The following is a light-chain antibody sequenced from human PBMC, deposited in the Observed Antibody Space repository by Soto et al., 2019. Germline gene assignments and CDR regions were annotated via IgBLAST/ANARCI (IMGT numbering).Light chain of an antibody. CDR2: GDN. V-gene: IGLV1-40*01. Sequence: QPVLTQPPSVSGAPGQGVTISCTGGNSNIGASNDVHWYQQIPGAAPKLLIYGDNNRPSGVPDRFSGSKSGTSASLAITGLQAEDEADYYCHSYDSSLSGSVFGGGTKLTVL. J-gene: IGLJ3*02. CDR3: HSYDSSLSGSV. CDR1: NSNIGASND.